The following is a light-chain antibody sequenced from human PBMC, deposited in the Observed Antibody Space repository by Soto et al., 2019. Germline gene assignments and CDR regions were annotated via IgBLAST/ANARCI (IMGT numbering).Light chain of an antibody. CDR3: QQYGSSRWT. V-gene: IGKV3-20*01. J-gene: IGKJ1*01. Sequence: EIVLTQSPATLSLSPGEGATLSCRASQSVASYLAWYQQKPGQAPRLLIYGASSRATGIPDRFSGSGSGTDFTLTISRLEPEDFAVYYCQQYGSSRWTFGQGTKVDIK. CDR1: QSVASY. CDR2: GAS.